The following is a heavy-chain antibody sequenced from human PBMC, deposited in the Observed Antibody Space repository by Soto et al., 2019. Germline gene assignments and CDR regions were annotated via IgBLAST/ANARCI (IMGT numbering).Heavy chain of an antibody. D-gene: IGHD3-22*01. Sequence: SQTLSLTCAISGDSVSSNSAAWNWIRQSPSRGLEWLGRTYYRSKWYNDYAVSVKSRITINPDTSKNQFSLQLNSVTPEDTAVYYCATGLAYYDSSAGGSWFDPWGQGTLVTVSS. V-gene: IGHV6-1*01. CDR1: GDSVSSNSAA. J-gene: IGHJ5*02. CDR2: TYYRSKWYN. CDR3: ATGLAYYDSSAGGSWFDP.